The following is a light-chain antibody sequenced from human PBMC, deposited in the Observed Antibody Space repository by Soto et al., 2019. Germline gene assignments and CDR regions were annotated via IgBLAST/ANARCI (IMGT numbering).Light chain of an antibody. CDR1: QSVSSY. V-gene: IGKV3-11*01. Sequence: EIVLTQSPATMSLSPGERVTLSCRASQSVSSYLAWYQQKPGQAPRLLIYDASNRATGIPARFSGSGSGTDFTLTISSLEPEDFAVYYCQQRSSRPLTFGGRTKVEIK. CDR2: DAS. J-gene: IGKJ4*01. CDR3: QQRSSRPLT.